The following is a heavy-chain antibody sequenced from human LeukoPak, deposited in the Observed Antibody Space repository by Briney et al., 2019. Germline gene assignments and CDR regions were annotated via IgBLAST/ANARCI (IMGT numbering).Heavy chain of an antibody. J-gene: IGHJ4*02. Sequence: KSSETLSLTCGVSGFSISSGYHWGWIRQPQGKGLEWIGSIYHTGSTYYNPSLKSRVTISVDTSKNQFSLRLSSVTAADTAVYYCARYSSSWYKLGFWGQGTLVTVSS. CDR3: ARYSSSWYKLGF. CDR2: IYHTGST. D-gene: IGHD6-13*01. CDR1: GFSISSGYH. V-gene: IGHV4-38-2*01.